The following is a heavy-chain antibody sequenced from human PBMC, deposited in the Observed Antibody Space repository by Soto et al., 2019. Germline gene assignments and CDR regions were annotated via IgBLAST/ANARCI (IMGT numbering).Heavy chain of an antibody. D-gene: IGHD2-21*02. CDR2: INPASGGT. J-gene: IGHJ4*02. V-gene: IGHV1-2*02. CDR3: ARENWNCGSDCYIDS. Sequence: ASVKVSCKGFGYIFTGYYMXWVRQAPGQGLEWMGWINPASGGTNYAQKFQGRVTMTRDMSFSTAYMELSRLGSDDTAVYYCARENWNCGSDCYIDSWGPGILVTVSS. CDR1: GYIFTGYY.